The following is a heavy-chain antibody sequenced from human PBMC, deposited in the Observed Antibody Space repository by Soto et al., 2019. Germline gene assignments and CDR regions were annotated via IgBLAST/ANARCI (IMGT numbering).Heavy chain of an antibody. J-gene: IGHJ3*02. CDR2: FDPEDGET. CDR1: GYTLTEIF. D-gene: IGHD3-22*01. Sequence: APGKVSCKVSGYTLTEIFLHWGRQAPWKGVEWMGGFDPEDGETIYAQKFQGRVTMTEDTSTDTAYMELSSLRSEDTAVYYCALRGPYDYDSSPGDAFDIWGQGTMVSVSS. CDR3: ALRGPYDYDSSPGDAFDI. V-gene: IGHV1-24*01.